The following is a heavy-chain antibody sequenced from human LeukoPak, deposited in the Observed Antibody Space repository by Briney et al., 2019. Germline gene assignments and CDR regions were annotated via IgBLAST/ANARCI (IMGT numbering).Heavy chain of an antibody. D-gene: IGHD6-19*01. Sequence: GGSLRLSCVASGFTFSRYWMTRVRQAPGKGLEWVATLIQDGREKHYVDSVKGRFTISRDNAKNSVYLEMNSLRAEDTAVYYCASWGSVAGQRALDYWGQGTLVTVSS. CDR3: ASWGSVAGQRALDY. J-gene: IGHJ4*02. V-gene: IGHV3-7*03. CDR1: GFTFSRYW. CDR2: LIQDGREK.